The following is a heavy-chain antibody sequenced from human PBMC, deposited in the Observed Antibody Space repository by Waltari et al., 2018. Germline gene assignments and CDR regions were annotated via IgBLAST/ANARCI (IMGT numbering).Heavy chain of an antibody. D-gene: IGHD2-2*01. CDR3: ATLHLCTSTACQFLLHDH. V-gene: IGHV1-2*02. CDR2: RNPGSGNT. Sequence: QVLLVQSGAEVKKPGASFKVSCKTSGYYFGSYFLHWLRQAPGQGLGWMGWRNPGSGNTNLGQKFGDRVDVTRNTSVNTAYLELADLTPAETAVYYGATLHLCTSTACQFLLHDHWGQGTQVTVS. CDR1: GYYFGSYF. J-gene: IGHJ4*02.